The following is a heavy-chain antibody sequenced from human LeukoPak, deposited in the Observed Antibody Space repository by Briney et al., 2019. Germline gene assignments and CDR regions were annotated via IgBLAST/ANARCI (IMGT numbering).Heavy chain of an antibody. CDR3: ARRVGKLGYCSSTSCYGAFDI. Sequence: SQTLSLTCTVSGGSISSGGYYWSWIRQHPGKGLEWIGYIYYSGSTYYNPSLKSRVTISVDTSKNQFSLKLSSVTAADTAVYYCARRVGKLGYCSSTSCYGAFDIWGQGTMVTVSS. CDR1: GGSISSGGYY. J-gene: IGHJ3*02. CDR2: IYYSGST. D-gene: IGHD2-2*01. V-gene: IGHV4-31*03.